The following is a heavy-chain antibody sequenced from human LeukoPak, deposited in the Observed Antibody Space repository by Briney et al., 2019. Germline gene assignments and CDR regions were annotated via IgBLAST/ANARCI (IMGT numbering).Heavy chain of an antibody. J-gene: IGHJ4*02. V-gene: IGHV3-7*01. CDR3: ARRYCSSTSCYGRLYYFDY. CDR2: IKQDGSEK. CDR1: RFTPSRYW. D-gene: IGHD2-2*01. Sequence: GGSLRHSCAASRFTPSRYWMSWVRQAPGKGLEWVANIKQDGSEKYYVDSVQGRFTISRDNAKNSLYLQMNSLRAEDTAVYYCARRYCSSTSCYGRLYYFDYWGQGTLVTVSS.